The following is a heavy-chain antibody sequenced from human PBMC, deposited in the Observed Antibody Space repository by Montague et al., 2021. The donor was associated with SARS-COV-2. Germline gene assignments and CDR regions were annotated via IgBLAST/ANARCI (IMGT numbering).Heavy chain of an antibody. V-gene: IGHV4-39*02. CDR2: IYYGGST. D-gene: IGHD2-15*01. J-gene: IGHJ4*02. Sequence: SETLSLTCTVSGGSISTYYYWCWIRQPPGKGLEWSGSIYYGGSTXXNPXXXSRVTISVDTSMNHFSLKLSSVTAADTAVYYCAGDQGVYCSGGSCYYFDYWGQGTLVTVSS. CDR1: GGSISTYYY. CDR3: AGDQGVYCSGGSCYYFDY.